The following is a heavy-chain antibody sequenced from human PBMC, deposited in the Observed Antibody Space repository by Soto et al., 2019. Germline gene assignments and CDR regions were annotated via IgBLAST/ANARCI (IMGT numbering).Heavy chain of an antibody. D-gene: IGHD2-2*01. V-gene: IGHV4-34*01. CDR2: INHSGST. Sequence: SETLSLTCAVYGGSFSGYYWSWIRQPPGKGLEWIGEINHSGSTNYNPSLKSRVTISVDTSKNQFSLKLSSVTAADTAVYYCARGAGLCDYWGQGTLVTVSS. CDR3: ARGAGLCDY. J-gene: IGHJ4*02. CDR1: GGSFSGYY.